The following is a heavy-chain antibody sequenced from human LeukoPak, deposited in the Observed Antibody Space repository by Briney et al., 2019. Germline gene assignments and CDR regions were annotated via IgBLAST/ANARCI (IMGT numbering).Heavy chain of an antibody. CDR3: AREGTYDSSGYYIDY. D-gene: IGHD3-22*01. CDR1: GYTFTSYY. CDR2: INPSGGST. Sequence: ASVKVSCKASGYTFTSYYMHWVQQAPGQGLEWMGIINPSGGSTKYAQKFQGRFTMTRDTSTSTVYMEVSSLTSEDTAVYYCAREGTYDSSGYYIDYWGQGTLVTVSS. V-gene: IGHV1-46*01. J-gene: IGHJ4*02.